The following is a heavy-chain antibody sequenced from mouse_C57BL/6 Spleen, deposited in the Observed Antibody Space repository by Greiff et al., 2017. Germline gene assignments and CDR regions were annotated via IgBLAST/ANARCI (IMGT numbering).Heavy chain of an antibody. J-gene: IGHJ4*01. V-gene: IGHV1-78*01. CDR2: IYPRDGST. CDR3: SRGITTLPSLDY. CDR1: GYTFTDHT. D-gene: IGHD2-4*01. Sequence: QVQLQQSDAELVKPGASVKISCTVSGYTFTDHTIHWMKQRPEQGLEWIGCIYPRDGSTKYNEKFKGKATLAEDKSSITAYMQLNSLTSEDSAVYFCSRGITTLPSLDYWGQGTSVTVSS.